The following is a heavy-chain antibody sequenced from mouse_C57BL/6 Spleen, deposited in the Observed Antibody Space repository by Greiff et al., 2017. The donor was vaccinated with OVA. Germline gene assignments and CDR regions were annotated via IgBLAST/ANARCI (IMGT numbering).Heavy chain of an antibody. Sequence: QVQLQQPGAELVMPGASVKLSCKASGYTFTSYWMHWVKQRPGQGLEWIGEIDPSDSYTNYNQKFKGKSTLTVDKSSSTAYMQLSSLTSEDSAVYYCAREASFGNYDYWGQGTTLTVSS. CDR3: AREASFGNYDY. CDR2: IDPSDSYT. J-gene: IGHJ2*01. D-gene: IGHD2-10*01. V-gene: IGHV1-69*01. CDR1: GYTFTSYW.